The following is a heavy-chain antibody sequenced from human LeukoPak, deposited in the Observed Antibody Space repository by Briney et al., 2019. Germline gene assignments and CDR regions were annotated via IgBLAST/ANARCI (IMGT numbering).Heavy chain of an antibody. CDR1: GFTFSSHW. D-gene: IGHD3-10*01. J-gene: IGHJ4*02. Sequence: GSLRLSCAASGFTFSSHWMHWVRQPPGKGLEWIGEINPSGTTKYHPSLKSRVTISGDTSKNQISLELSAVTAADTAVYYCATSKWFGIETEYWGQGTLVTVSS. V-gene: IGHV4-34*08. CDR2: INPSGTT. CDR3: ATSKWFGIETEY.